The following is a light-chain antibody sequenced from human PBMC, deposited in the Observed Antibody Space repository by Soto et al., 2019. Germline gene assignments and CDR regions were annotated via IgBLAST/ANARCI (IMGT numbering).Light chain of an antibody. CDR2: GAS. J-gene: IGKJ1*01. CDR3: QQYNNWPRT. Sequence: EIVMTQSPATLSVSPGERATLSCRASQSVSSNLAWYRQKPGQAPRLLIYGASTRATGIPARFRGSGSGTEFALTISSLQSEDFAVYYCQQYNNWPRTFGQGTKVEIK. V-gene: IGKV3-15*01. CDR1: QSVSSN.